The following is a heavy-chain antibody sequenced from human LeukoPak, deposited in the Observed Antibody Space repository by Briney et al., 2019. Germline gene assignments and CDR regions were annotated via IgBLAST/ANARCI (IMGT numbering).Heavy chain of an antibody. CDR2: ISAYNGNT. J-gene: IGHJ5*02. D-gene: IGHD3-10*01. V-gene: IGHV1-18*01. Sequence: ASVKVSCKASGYTFTSYGISWVRQAPGQGLEWMGWISAYNGNTNYAQKLQGRVTMTTDTSTSTAYMELRSLRSDDTAVYYCARDRLLWFGELLGIEKSFDPWGQGTLVTVSS. CDR1: GYTFTSYG. CDR3: ARDRLLWFGELLGIEKSFDP.